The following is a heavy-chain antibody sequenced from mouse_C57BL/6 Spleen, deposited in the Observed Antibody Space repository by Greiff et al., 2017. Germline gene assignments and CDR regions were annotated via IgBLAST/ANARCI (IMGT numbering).Heavy chain of an antibody. CDR2: ISSGGSYT. CDR3: AGHNYYYDLYYDV. V-gene: IGHV5-6*02. CDR1: GFNFSSYG. J-gene: IGHJ1*03. Sequence: DVMLVESGGDLVKPGGSLKLSCAASGFNFSSYGMSWVRQTPDKRLEWVATISSGGSYTYYPDSVKGRFTISRDNANNTLYLQMSSLQSANTTMYDCAGHNYYYDLYYDVRGTGTTVTVAS. D-gene: IGHD2-4*01.